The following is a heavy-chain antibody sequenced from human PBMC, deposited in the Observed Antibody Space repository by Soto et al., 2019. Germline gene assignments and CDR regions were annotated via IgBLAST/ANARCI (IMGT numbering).Heavy chain of an antibody. CDR1: GFTFSSYA. V-gene: IGHV3-30-3*01. J-gene: IGHJ6*02. Sequence: GGSLRLSCAASGFTFSSYAMHWVRQAPGKGLEWVAVISYDGSNKYYADSVKGRFTISRDNSKNTLYLQMNSLRAEDTAVHYCARGVGRYFDWLLPYYYYYGMDVWGQGTTVTVSS. CDR2: ISYDGSNK. D-gene: IGHD3-9*01. CDR3: ARGVGRYFDWLLPYYYYYGMDV.